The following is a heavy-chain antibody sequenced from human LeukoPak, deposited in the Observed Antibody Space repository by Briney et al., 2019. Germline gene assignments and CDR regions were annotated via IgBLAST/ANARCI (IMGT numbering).Heavy chain of an antibody. Sequence: SETLSLTCTVSGGSMNSYYWSWIRQPPGKGLEWIGYIYDSGSTNYNPSLKSRVTISVDTSKNQFSLKLSSVTAADTAVYYCARDRYYYGSGRGNYYYYMDVWGKGTTVTISS. D-gene: IGHD3-10*01. CDR1: GGSMNSYY. CDR3: ARDRYYYGSGRGNYYYYMDV. V-gene: IGHV4-59*01. J-gene: IGHJ6*03. CDR2: IYDSGST.